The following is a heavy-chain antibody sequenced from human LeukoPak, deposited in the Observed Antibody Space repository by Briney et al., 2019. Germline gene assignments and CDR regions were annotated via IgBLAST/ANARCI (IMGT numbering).Heavy chain of an antibody. CDR2: ISYDGSTK. J-gene: IGHJ4*02. CDR1: GFTFSSYG. CDR3: AKVPPQYYYDSSGYYPDY. V-gene: IGHV3-30*18. D-gene: IGHD3-22*01. Sequence: SGGSLRLSCAASGFTFSSYGMHWVRQAPGKGLEWVAVISYDGSTKYYADSVKGRFTISRDNSKNTLYLQMNSLRAEDTAVYYCAKVPPQYYYDSSGYYPDYWGQGTLVTVSS.